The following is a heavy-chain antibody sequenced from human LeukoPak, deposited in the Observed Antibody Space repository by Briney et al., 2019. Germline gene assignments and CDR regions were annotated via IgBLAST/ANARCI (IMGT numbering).Heavy chain of an antibody. V-gene: IGHV3-66*04. CDR2: IYSGGST. CDR3: ARRSTVIAGYYYMDV. D-gene: IGHD4-11*01. Sequence: GGSLRLSCAASGFTFDKYAMHWVRQTPGKGLEWVSVIYSGGSTYYADSVKGRFTIDRDNARNSLYLQMNSLRVEETAVYYCARRSTVIAGYYYMDVWGKGTSVTVSS. J-gene: IGHJ6*03. CDR1: GFTFDKYA.